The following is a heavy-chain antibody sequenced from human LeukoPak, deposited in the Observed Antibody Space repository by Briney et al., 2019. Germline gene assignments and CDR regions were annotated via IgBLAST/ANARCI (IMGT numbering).Heavy chain of an antibody. Sequence: SETLSLTCTVSGGSISSSSYYWGWIRQPPGKGLEWIGSIYYSGSTYYNPSLKSRVTISVDTSKNQFSLKLSSVTAADTAVYYCATRGDYSNYVGWFDPWGQGTLVTVSS. CDR3: ATRGDYSNYVGWFDP. CDR2: IYYSGST. J-gene: IGHJ5*02. D-gene: IGHD4-11*01. CDR1: GGSISSSSYY. V-gene: IGHV4-39*07.